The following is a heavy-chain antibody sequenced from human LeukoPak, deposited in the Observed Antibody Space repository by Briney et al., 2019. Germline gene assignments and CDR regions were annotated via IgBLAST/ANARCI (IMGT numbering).Heavy chain of an antibody. J-gene: IGHJ4*02. D-gene: IGHD6-19*01. Sequence: GGSLRLSFAASGFTFTNFAWGWVGQAPGRGREWVSSISASGGSTYYADSVKGRFTISRDNSKNTLYLQMNSLRVEDTAIYYCAKARSGWYLFDYWGQETLVTVSS. V-gene: IGHV3-23*01. CDR3: AKARSGWYLFDY. CDR2: ISASGGST. CDR1: GFTFTNFA.